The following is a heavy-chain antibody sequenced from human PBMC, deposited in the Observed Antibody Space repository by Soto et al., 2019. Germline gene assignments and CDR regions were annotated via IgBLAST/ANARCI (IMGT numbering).Heavy chain of an antibody. V-gene: IGHV3-7*03. CDR2: IKQDGSEK. Sequence: PGGALRLSCAASGFTCIRYWMSWVRQAPGKGLEWVANIKQDGSEKYYVDSVKGRFTISRDNAKNSLYLQMNSLRAEDTAVYYCARDVWVVVPAAIPGPADYYYYGMDVWGQGTTVTVSS. J-gene: IGHJ6*02. D-gene: IGHD2-2*01. CDR1: GFTCIRYW. CDR3: ARDVWVVVPAAIPGPADYYYYGMDV.